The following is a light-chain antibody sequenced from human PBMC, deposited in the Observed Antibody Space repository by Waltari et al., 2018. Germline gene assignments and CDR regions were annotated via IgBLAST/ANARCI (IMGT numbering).Light chain of an antibody. CDR2: GNS. Sequence: QSVLTQPPSVSGAPGQRVTISCTGSSSNIGAGYDVHWYQQLPGTAPKPLIYGNSSRPPVVPDRFAGSKSGTSASLAITGLQAEDEADYYCSSSAGSHKWLFGGGTKLTVL. J-gene: IGLJ3*02. CDR1: SSNIGAGYD. CDR3: SSSAGSHKWL. V-gene: IGLV1-40*01.